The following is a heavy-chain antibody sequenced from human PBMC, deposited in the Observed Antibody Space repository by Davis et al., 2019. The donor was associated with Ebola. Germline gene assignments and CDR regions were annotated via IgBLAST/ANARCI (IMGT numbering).Heavy chain of an antibody. V-gene: IGHV3-11*06. D-gene: IGHD2-8*01. CDR1: GFTFSDYY. CDR2: ISSSSSYT. J-gene: IGHJ4*02. Sequence: GESLKISCAASGFTFSDYYMSWIRQAPGKGLEWVSYISSSSSYTNYVDSVKGRFTISRDNAKNSLYLQMNSLRAEDTAVYYCARDPLMGFDYWGQGTLVTVSS. CDR3: ARDPLMGFDY.